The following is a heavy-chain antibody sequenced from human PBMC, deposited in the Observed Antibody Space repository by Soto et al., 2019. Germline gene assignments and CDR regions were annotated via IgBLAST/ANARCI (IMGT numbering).Heavy chain of an antibody. V-gene: IGHV3-30-3*01. CDR1: GFTFSSYA. Sequence: QVQLVESGGGVVQPGRSLRLSCAASGFTFSSYAMHWVRQAPGKGLEWVAVISYDGSNKYYADSVKGRFTISRDNSKNTLYLQMNSLRAEDTAVYYCARDLAYSGYDAAVPYYYYYGMDVWGQGTTVTVSS. CDR3: ARDLAYSGYDAAVPYYYYYGMDV. D-gene: IGHD5-12*01. CDR2: ISYDGSNK. J-gene: IGHJ6*02.